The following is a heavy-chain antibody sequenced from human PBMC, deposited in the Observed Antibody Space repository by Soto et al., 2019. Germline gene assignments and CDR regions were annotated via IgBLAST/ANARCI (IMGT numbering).Heavy chain of an antibody. CDR1: GFTFSSYA. D-gene: IGHD3-3*01. CDR2: ISGSGGST. CDR3: AKDYAGDYDFWSGYYYVDY. Sequence: EVQLLESGGGLVQPGGSLRLSCAASGFTFSSYAMSWVRQAPGKGLEWVSAISGSGGSTYYADSVKGRFIISRDNSKNTLYLQMNSLRAEDTAVYYCAKDYAGDYDFWSGYYYVDYWGQGTLVTVSS. V-gene: IGHV3-23*01. J-gene: IGHJ4*02.